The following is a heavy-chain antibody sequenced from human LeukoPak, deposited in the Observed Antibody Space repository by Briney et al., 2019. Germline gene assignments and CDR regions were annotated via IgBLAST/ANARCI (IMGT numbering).Heavy chain of an antibody. CDR3: ATLNYGPYYFDY. D-gene: IGHD3-10*01. Sequence: GGSLRLSCAASGFTFSSYAMGWVRQAPGKGLEWVSAISGSGGSTYYADSVKGRFTISRDNSKNTLYLQMNSLRAEDTAVYYCATLNYGPYYFDYWGQGTLVTVSS. CDR2: ISGSGGST. CDR1: GFTFSSYA. J-gene: IGHJ4*02. V-gene: IGHV3-23*01.